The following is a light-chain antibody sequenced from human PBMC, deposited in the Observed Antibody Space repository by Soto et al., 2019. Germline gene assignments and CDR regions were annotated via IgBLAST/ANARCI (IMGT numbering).Light chain of an antibody. Sequence: EIVLTQSPGNLSLSPGERATLSCRASQSVSSSYLAWYQQKPGQAPRLLIYGASSRATGIPDRFSGSGSGTDFTLTISRLEPEDFAVYYCQHYGTSHFTFGPVTKVDIK. J-gene: IGKJ3*01. V-gene: IGKV3-20*01. CDR3: QHYGTSHFT. CDR2: GAS. CDR1: QSVSSSY.